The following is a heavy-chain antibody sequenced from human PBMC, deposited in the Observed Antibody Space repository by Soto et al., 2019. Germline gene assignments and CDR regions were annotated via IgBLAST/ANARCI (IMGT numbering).Heavy chain of an antibody. Sequence: QVHLVQSGAEVKKPGSSVKVSCKASGGTFNTYTLIWLRQAPGQGLEWMGRITPFLSIANSAQKFQDRVTITADQSTSTAYMDLTSLRSDDTAVYYCGFGTWSAETFDIWGQGTMVTVSS. J-gene: IGHJ3*02. V-gene: IGHV1-69*02. D-gene: IGHD6-13*01. CDR3: GFGTWSAETFDI. CDR1: GGTFNTYT. CDR2: ITPFLSIA.